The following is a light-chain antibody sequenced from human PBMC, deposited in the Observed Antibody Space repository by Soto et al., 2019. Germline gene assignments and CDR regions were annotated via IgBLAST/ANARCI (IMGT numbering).Light chain of an antibody. J-gene: IGKJ1*01. Sequence: IQLTQSPSSLSASVGDRVTINCRASQGISSYLAWYQQKPGKAPKFLIYAASTLQGGVPSRFTGSGSGTDFTLTISSLQSEDFAVYYCQQYNNWPPWTFGQGTKVDI. CDR2: AAS. CDR3: QQYNNWPPWT. CDR1: QGISSY. V-gene: IGKV1-9*01.